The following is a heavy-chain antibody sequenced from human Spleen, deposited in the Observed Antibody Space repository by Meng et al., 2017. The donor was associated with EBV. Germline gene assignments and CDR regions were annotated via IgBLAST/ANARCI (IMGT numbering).Heavy chain of an antibody. V-gene: IGHV7-4-1*02. CDR1: GYSFSNYT. J-gene: IGHJ2*01. Sequence: VQHVQYGFEFKKPGAPVKVFWKTSGYSFSNYTRNWVRQAPGQGLEWLGRLNTNTGNPTYTQAFTGRFVLSLDTSVNTAYLEISSLEAEDTAVYYCVRENDYGGNFWYFDLWGRGTLVTVSS. CDR3: VRENDYGGNFWYFDL. CDR2: LNTNTGNP. D-gene: IGHD4-23*01.